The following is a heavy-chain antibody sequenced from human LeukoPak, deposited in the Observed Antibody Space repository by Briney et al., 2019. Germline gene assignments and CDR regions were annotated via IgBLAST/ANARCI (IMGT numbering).Heavy chain of an antibody. V-gene: IGHV5-51*01. J-gene: IGHJ4*02. Sequence: GESLQISCKGSGYSFSNYWIGWVRQMPGKGLEWMGTIYPGDSQATYSPSFEGQVAISVDKSITTAYLQWSSLKASDTAMYYCATGRYCSGGTCYSSLDFWGQGTLVTVPS. CDR1: GYSFSNYW. CDR3: ATGRYCSGGTCYSSLDF. CDR2: IYPGDSQA. D-gene: IGHD2-15*01.